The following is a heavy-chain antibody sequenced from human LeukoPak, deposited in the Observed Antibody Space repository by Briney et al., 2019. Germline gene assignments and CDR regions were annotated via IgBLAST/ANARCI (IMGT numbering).Heavy chain of an antibody. CDR2: ISWNGGVI. Sequence: PGRSLRLSCAASGFKFGDYAMHWVRQAPGKGLEWVSGISWNGGVIDYADSVKGRFTISRDNAKNSLFLQMNSLRVEDTALYYCAKVRPLGSYYNLAIEYWGQGTLVTVST. CDR3: AKVRPLGSYYNLAIEY. CDR1: GFKFGDYA. V-gene: IGHV3-9*01. J-gene: IGHJ4*02. D-gene: IGHD3-10*01.